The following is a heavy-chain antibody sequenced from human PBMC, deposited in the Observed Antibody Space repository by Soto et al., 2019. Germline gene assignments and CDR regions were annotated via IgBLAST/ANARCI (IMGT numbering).Heavy chain of an antibody. Sequence: GSLRLSCVASGLTFSSYWMDWVRQAPGKGLVWVSRIKSDGSNIAYGDSVKGRFSISRDNGKNTLYLQMDSLRGEDTAVYYCARRYGGGFDYWGQGTLVTVSS. CDR1: GLTFSSYW. J-gene: IGHJ4*02. CDR3: ARRYGGGFDY. V-gene: IGHV3-74*01. D-gene: IGHD3-10*01. CDR2: IKSDGSNI.